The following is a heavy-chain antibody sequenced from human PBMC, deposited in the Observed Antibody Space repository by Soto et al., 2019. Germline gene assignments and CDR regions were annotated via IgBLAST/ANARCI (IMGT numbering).Heavy chain of an antibody. J-gene: IGHJ3*01. CDR1: GFTFSGYW. CDR3: ANRLGNYFLSGLPFDL. D-gene: IGHD1-26*01. Sequence: GGSLRLSCAASGFTFSGYWMHWVRQAPGKGLVWVSRINPDGSATNYADSVKGRFTISRDNAKNTLYLQMNSLRAEDTAVYYCANRLGNYFLSGLPFDLWGQGTMVTVSS. CDR2: INPDGSAT. V-gene: IGHV3-74*01.